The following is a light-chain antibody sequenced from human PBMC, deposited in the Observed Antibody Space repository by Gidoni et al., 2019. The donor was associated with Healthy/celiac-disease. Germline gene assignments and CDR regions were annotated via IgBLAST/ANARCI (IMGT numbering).Light chain of an antibody. CDR2: DAS. J-gene: IGKJ3*01. V-gene: IGKV1-33*01. Sequence: IQMTQSPSSLSASVGDRVTITCKASQDISNYLNWYQQKPGKAPKLLIYDASNLETGVPSRFSGSGSGTDFTFTISSLQPEDIATYYCQQYDNLLTFGPGTKVDIK. CDR1: QDISNY. CDR3: QQYDNLLT.